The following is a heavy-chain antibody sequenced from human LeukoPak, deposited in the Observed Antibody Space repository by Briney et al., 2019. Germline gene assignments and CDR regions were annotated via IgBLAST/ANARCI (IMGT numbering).Heavy chain of an antibody. V-gene: IGHV3-21*01. D-gene: IGHD3-22*01. J-gene: IGHJ4*02. CDR2: ISSSSSYI. CDR1: GFSFSSYS. Sequence: GGSLRLSCAASGFSFSSYSMNWVRQAPGKGLEWVSSISSSSSYIYYADSVKGRFTISRDNAKNSLYLQMNSLRAEDTAVYYCARDYLPSKYYDSSGWDYWGQGTLVTVYS. CDR3: ARDYLPSKYYDSSGWDY.